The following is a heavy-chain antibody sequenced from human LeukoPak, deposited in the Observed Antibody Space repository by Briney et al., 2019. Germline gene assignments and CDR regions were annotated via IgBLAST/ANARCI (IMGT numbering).Heavy chain of an antibody. CDR3: AKDRRFESYSTYYYGMDV. CDR2: ISYDGSNK. Sequence: GRSLRLSCAASGFTFSSYGMHWVRQAPGKGLEWVAVISYDGSNKYYADSVKGRFTISRDNSRNTLYLQMNSLRAEDTAVYYCAKDRRFESYSTYYYGMDVWGQGTTVTVSS. J-gene: IGHJ6*02. V-gene: IGHV3-30*18. CDR1: GFTFSSYG. D-gene: IGHD1-26*01.